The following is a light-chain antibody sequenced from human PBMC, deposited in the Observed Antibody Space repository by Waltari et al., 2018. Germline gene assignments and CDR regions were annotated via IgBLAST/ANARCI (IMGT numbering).Light chain of an antibody. CDR3: MFWPSNVWV. CDR1: SAFNVGDFI. J-gene: IGLJ3*02. V-gene: IGLV5-37*01. CDR2: YNSDSEK. Sequence: QPVLTQPPSSSASPGESARLTCTLPSAFNVGDFIIYWYQKRPGSPPRFLLYYNSDSEKAQGSGVPSRFSGSKDASANAGILLISGLQSEDEADYYCMFWPSNVWVFGGGTKLTVL.